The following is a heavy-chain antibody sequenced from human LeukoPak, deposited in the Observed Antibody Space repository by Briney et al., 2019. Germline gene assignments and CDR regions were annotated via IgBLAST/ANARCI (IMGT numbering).Heavy chain of an antibody. V-gene: IGHV3-21*01. D-gene: IGHD3-9*01. CDR3: ASLGYDILTGYADGVFDY. Sequence: GGSLRLSCAASGFTFSSYSMNWVRQAPGEGLEWVSSISSSSSYIYYADSVKGRFTISRDNAKNSLYLQMNSLRAEDTAVYYCASLGYDILTGYADGVFDYWGQGTLVTVSS. CDR2: ISSSSSYI. J-gene: IGHJ4*02. CDR1: GFTFSSYS.